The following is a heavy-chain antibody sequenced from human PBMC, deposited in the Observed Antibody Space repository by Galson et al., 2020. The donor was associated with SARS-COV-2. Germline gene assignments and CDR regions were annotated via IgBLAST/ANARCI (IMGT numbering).Heavy chain of an antibody. CDR1: GFTFSSYW. V-gene: IGHV3-74*01. D-gene: IGHD7-27*01. J-gene: IGHJ4*02. CDR3: ARGDMGNNYFDY. Sequence: GGSLRLSCAASGFTFSSYWMHWVRQAPGKGLVWVSRIYSEGSSTRYADSVKGRFTISGDNAKNPLYLQMNSLRAEDTAVYYCARGDMGNNYFDYWGQGTLVTVSS. CDR2: IYSEGSST.